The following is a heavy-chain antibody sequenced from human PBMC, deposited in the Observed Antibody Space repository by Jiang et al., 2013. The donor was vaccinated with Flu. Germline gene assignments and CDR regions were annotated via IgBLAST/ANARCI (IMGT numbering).Heavy chain of an antibody. V-gene: IGHV3-30-3*01. D-gene: IGHD5-24*01. Sequence: VQLVESGGGVVQPGRSLTISCAASGFDFSRHAMHWVRQAPGKGLEWVAVISYGGGNEFFADSVKGRFIISRDNSKNTVSLQMNSLRLEDTAVYFCARDGGRRDGYNYFDALDMWAKGQ. CDR3: ARDGGRRDGYNYFDALDM. CDR1: GFDFSRHA. J-gene: IGHJ3*02. CDR2: ISYGGGNE.